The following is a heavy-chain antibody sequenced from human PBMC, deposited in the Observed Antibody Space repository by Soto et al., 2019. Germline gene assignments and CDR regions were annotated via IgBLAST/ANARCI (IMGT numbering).Heavy chain of an antibody. CDR3: ARLVAGAGGKNYYYGMDV. J-gene: IGHJ6*02. V-gene: IGHV4-4*02. Sequence: TLSLTCAVSGGSISSSNWWSWVRQPPGKGLEWIGEIYHSGSTNYNPSLKSRVTISVDKSKNQFSLKLSSVTAADTAVYYCARLVAGAGGKNYYYGMDVGGQGTTVTVSS. CDR1: GGSISSSNW. D-gene: IGHD6-19*01. CDR2: IYHSGST.